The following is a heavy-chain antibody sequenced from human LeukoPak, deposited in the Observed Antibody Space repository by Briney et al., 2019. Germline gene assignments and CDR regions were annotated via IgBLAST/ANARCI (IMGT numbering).Heavy chain of an antibody. Sequence: GGSLRLSCAASGFTFSSYWMSWVRQAPGKGLEWVANIKQDGSEKYYVDSVKGRFTISRDNAKNSLYLQMNSLRAEDTAVYYCARLNGGYYYYMDVWGKGTTVTVSS. V-gene: IGHV3-7*01. CDR1: GFTFSSYW. D-gene: IGHD3-10*01. CDR3: ARLNGGYYYYMDV. J-gene: IGHJ6*03. CDR2: IKQDGSEK.